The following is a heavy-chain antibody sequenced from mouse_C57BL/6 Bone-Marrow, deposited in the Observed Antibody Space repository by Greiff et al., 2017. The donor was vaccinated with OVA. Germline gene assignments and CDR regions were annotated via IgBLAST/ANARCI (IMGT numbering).Heavy chain of an antibody. CDR2: IDPSDSYT. J-gene: IGHJ3*01. D-gene: IGHD1-1*01. Sequence: VQLQQPGAELVMPGASVKLSCKASGYTFTSYWMHWVKQRPGQGLEWIGEIDPSDSYTNYNQKFKGKSTLTVDKSSSTAYTQLSSLTSEDAAGYYCARGIPYHGNSCFAYWGQGTLVTVSA. CDR1: GYTFTSYW. V-gene: IGHV1-69*01. CDR3: ARGIPYHGNSCFAY.